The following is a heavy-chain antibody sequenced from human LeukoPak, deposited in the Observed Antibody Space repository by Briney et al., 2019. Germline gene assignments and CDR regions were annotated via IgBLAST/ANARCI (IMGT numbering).Heavy chain of an antibody. D-gene: IGHD5-18*01. CDR2: IWYDGSNK. CDR3: ARDGPPGYSYGNDWFDP. CDR1: GFTFSSYG. J-gene: IGHJ5*02. Sequence: GGSLRLSCAASGFTFSSYGMHWVRQAPGKGLEWVAVIWYDGSNKYYADSVKGRFTISRDNSKNTLYLQMNSLRAEDTAVYYCARDGPPGYSYGNDWFDPWGQGTLVTVSS. V-gene: IGHV3-33*01.